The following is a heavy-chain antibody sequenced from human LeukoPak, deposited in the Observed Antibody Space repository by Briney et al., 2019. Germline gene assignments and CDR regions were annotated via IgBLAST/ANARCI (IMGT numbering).Heavy chain of an antibody. CDR2: ISSSSSYI. Sequence: GESLRLSCAASGFTFSSYSMNWVRQAPGKGLEWVSSISSSSSYIYYADSVKGRFTISRDNAKNSLYLQMNSLRAEDTAVYYCARVPTMIGYFDYWGQGTLVTVSS. J-gene: IGHJ4*02. CDR1: GFTFSSYS. D-gene: IGHD3-22*01. V-gene: IGHV3-21*01. CDR3: ARVPTMIGYFDY.